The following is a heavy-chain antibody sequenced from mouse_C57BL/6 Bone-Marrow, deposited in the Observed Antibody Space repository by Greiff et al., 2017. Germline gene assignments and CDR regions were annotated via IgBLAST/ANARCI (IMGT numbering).Heavy chain of an antibody. J-gene: IGHJ2*01. CDR2: IYPGSGST. D-gene: IGHD2-1*01. V-gene: IGHV1-55*01. Sequence: QVQLQESGAELVKPGASVKMSCKASGYTFTSYWITWVKQRPGQGLEWIGDIYPGSGSTNYNEKFKSKATLTVDTSSSTAYMQLSSLTSEDSAVYYCAREGYGNCFDYWGQGTTLTVSA. CDR3: AREGYGNCFDY. CDR1: GYTFTSYW.